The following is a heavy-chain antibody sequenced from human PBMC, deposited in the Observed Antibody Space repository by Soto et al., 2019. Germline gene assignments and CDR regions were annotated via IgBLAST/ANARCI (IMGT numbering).Heavy chain of an antibody. Sequence: GALVKVSCKASGYTFSSFDINWVRQAAGQGLEWMGWMNPESGNTGYAQKFQGRVTMTRNTSTSTAYMELSSLSSEDTAVYYCAREDCTSTTCYPFDFWGQGTLVTVSS. CDR1: GYTFSSFD. J-gene: IGHJ4*02. D-gene: IGHD2-2*01. CDR3: AREDCTSTTCYPFDF. CDR2: MNPESGNT. V-gene: IGHV1-8*01.